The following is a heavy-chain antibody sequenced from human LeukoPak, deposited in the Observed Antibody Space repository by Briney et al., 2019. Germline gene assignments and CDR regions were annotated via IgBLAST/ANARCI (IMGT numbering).Heavy chain of an antibody. J-gene: IGHJ5*02. CDR2: IYYSGST. CDR3: ARGRHYYGSGSYYKRVFDP. D-gene: IGHD3-10*01. CDR1: GGSISNYY. V-gene: IGHV4-59*12. Sequence: SETLSLTCTVSGGSISNYYWSWIRQPPGKGLEWIGYIYYSGSTNYNPSLKSRVTISVDTSKNQFSLKLSSVTAADTAVYYCARGRHYYGSGSYYKRVFDPWGQGTLVTVSS.